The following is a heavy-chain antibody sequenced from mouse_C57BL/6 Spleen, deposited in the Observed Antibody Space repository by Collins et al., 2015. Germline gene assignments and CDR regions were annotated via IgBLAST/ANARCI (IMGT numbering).Heavy chain of an antibody. V-gene: IGHV1-53*01. CDR2: GT. D-gene: IGHD2-1*01. Sequence: GTNYNEKFKSKATLTVDKSSSTAYMQLSSLTSEDSAVYYCARDNYGNYIDYWGQGTTLTVSS. J-gene: IGHJ2*01. CDR3: ARDNYGNYIDY.